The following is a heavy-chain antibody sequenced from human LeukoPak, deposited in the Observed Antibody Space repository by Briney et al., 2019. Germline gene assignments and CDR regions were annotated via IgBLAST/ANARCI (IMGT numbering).Heavy chain of an antibody. D-gene: IGHD3-10*02. CDR2: IYYSGST. Sequence: SETLSLTCTVSGGSITSSSYYWGWIRQPPGKGLEWIGSIYYSGSTYYNPSLKSRVTISVDTSKNQFSLKLSSVTAADTAVYYCARHKPATYYYAQGWFDPWGQGTLVTVSS. J-gene: IGHJ5*02. CDR1: GGSITSSSYY. V-gene: IGHV4-39*01. CDR3: ARHKPATYYYAQGWFDP.